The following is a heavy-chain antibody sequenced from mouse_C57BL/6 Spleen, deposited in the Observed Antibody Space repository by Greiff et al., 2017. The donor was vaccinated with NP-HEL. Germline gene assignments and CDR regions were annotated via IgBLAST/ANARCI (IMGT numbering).Heavy chain of an antibody. J-gene: IGHJ3*01. V-gene: IGHV1-69*01. Sequence: QVQLQQPGAELVMPGASVKLSCKASGYTFTSYWMHWVKQRPGQGLEWIGEIDPSDSYTNYNQKFKGKSTLTVDKSSSTAYMQLSSLTSEDSAVYYCARSLLLRYWFAYWGQGTLVTVAA. CDR3: ARSLLLRYWFAY. D-gene: IGHD1-1*01. CDR2: IDPSDSYT. CDR1: GYTFTSYW.